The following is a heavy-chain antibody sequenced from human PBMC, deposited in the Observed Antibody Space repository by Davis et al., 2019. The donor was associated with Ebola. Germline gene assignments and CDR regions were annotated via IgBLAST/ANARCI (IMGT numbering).Heavy chain of an antibody. CDR2: INPNSGNT. D-gene: IGHD6-19*01. V-gene: IGHV1-8*02. Sequence: ASVKVSCKASGYTFTGYYMHWVRQAPGQGLEWMGRINPNSGNTGYAQKFQGRVTMTRNTSISTAYMELSSLRSEDTAVYYCARAPGIAVAGTWWFDPWGQGTLVTVSS. CDR3: ARAPGIAVAGTWWFDP. CDR1: GYTFTGYY. J-gene: IGHJ5*02.